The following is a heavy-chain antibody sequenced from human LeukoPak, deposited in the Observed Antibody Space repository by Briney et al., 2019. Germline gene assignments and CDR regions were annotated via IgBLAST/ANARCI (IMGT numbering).Heavy chain of an antibody. Sequence: ASVKVSCKASGYTFTSYGISWVRQAPGQGLEWMGWISAYNGNTNYAQKLQGRVTMTTDTSTSTAYMELRSLRPEDTAIYYCARWGHSDYSSFPTKFDYWGQGTLVTVSS. D-gene: IGHD5-12*01. CDR3: ARWGHSDYSSFPTKFDY. CDR1: GYTFTSYG. CDR2: ISAYNGNT. V-gene: IGHV1-18*01. J-gene: IGHJ4*02.